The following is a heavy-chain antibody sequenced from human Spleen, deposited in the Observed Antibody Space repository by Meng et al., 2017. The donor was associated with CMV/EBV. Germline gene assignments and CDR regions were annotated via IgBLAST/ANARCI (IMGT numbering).Heavy chain of an antibody. J-gene: IGHJ4*02. Sequence: ASVKVSCKASGYTFTGYYIYWVRQAPGQGLEWMGWIKPNSGGTNYAQKFQGRVTMTRDTSISTAYMELSRLRSDDTAVYYCARVMGMTGVTWVYWGQGTLVTVSS. CDR2: IKPNSGGT. V-gene: IGHV1-2*02. CDR1: GYTFTGYY. CDR3: ARVMGMTGVTWVY. D-gene: IGHD3-9*01.